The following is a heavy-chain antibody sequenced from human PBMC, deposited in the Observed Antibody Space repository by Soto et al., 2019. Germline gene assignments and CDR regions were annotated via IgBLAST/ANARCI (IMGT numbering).Heavy chain of an antibody. D-gene: IGHD5-18*01. V-gene: IGHV1-69*13. CDR1: GGTFSSYA. CDR3: ARDSDLGYSYGLDY. CDR2: XXPXFGTX. J-gene: IGHJ4*02. Sequence: VASVKVSCKASGGTFSSYAISWVRQAPGQGLEWXGGXXPXFGTXNXXXXXXGRVTITADESTSTAYMELSSLRSEDTAVYYCARDSDLGYSYGLDYWGQGTLVTVSS.